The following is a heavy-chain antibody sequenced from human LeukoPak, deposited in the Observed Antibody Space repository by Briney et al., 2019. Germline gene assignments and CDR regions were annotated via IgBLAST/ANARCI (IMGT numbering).Heavy chain of an antibody. J-gene: IGHJ4*02. CDR2: ISGSGGST. CDR1: GFTFSSYA. CDR3: AKAKGYYDSSGYLTLDY. V-gene: IGHV3-23*01. Sequence: GGSLRLSCAASGFTFSSYAMSWVRQAPGKGLEWVSAISGSGGSTYYADSVKGRFTISRDNSKNTLYLQMNSLGAEDTAVYYCAKAKGYYDSSGYLTLDYWGQGTLVTVSS. D-gene: IGHD3-22*01.